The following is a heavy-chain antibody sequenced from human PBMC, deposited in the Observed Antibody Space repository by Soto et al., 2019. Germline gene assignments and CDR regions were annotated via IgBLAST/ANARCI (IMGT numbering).Heavy chain of an antibody. CDR1: GGSISSGDYY. J-gene: IGHJ4*02. Sequence: SETLSLTCTVPGGSISSGDYYWSWIRQPPGKGLEWIGYIYYSGSTYYNPSLKSRVTISVDTSKNQFSLKLSSVTAADTAVYYCARADDSSGYYGFDYWGQGTLVTVSS. CDR3: ARADDSSGYYGFDY. CDR2: IYYSGST. V-gene: IGHV4-30-4*01. D-gene: IGHD3-22*01.